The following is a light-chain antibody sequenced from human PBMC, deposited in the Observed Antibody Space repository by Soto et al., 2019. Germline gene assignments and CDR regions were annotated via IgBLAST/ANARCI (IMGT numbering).Light chain of an antibody. CDR1: QRVSSSY. J-gene: IGKJ1*01. V-gene: IGKV3-20*01. Sequence: EIVLTQSPRTLSLSPGERVTLSCGASQRVSSSYLAWYQQKSGQAPRLLIYGASSRATGIPDRFSGSGSGTDFTLTISRLEPEDFAVYYCQQCGSSPWTFGQGTKVDIK. CDR3: QQCGSSPWT. CDR2: GAS.